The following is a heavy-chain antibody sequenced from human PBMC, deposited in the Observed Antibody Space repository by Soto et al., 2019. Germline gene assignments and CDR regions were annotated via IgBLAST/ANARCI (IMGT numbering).Heavy chain of an antibody. CDR1: GGSISSSSYY. D-gene: IGHD4-17*01. J-gene: IGHJ6*02. V-gene: IGHV4-39*01. CDR3: ATRTVTTYYYGMDV. CDR2: IYYSGST. Sequence: ESLSRTCPVSGGSISSSSYYWGWIRQPPGEGLEWIGSIYYSGSTYYNPSLKSRVTISVDTSKNQFSLKLSSVTAADTAVYYCATRTVTTYYYGMDVWGQGTTVTVSS.